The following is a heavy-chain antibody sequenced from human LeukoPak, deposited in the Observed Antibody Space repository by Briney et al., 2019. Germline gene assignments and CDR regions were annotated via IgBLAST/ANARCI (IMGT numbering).Heavy chain of an antibody. J-gene: IGHJ5*02. D-gene: IGHD2-2*01. Sequence: PSETLSLTCTVSGGSISSYYWSWIRQPPGEGLEWIGYIYCSGSTNYNPSLKSRVTISVDTSKNQFSLKLSSVTAADTAVYYCAAGQLPNWFDPWGQGTLVTFSS. V-gene: IGHV4-59*01. CDR3: AAGQLPNWFDP. CDR2: IYCSGST. CDR1: GGSISSYY.